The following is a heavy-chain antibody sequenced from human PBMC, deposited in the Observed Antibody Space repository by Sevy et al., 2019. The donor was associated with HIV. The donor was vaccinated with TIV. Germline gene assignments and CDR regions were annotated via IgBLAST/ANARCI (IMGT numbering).Heavy chain of an antibody. CDR3: ARDSSGFGDY. Sequence: GGSLRLSCTASGFTFSSYWMSWVRQAPGKGLEWVANIKQDGSEKYYVDSVKGRFTISRDNAKSSLCLQMNSLRAEDTAVYYCARDSSGFGDYWGQRTLVTVSS. CDR1: GFTFSSYW. J-gene: IGHJ4*02. D-gene: IGHD6-19*01. V-gene: IGHV3-7*01. CDR2: IKQDGSEK.